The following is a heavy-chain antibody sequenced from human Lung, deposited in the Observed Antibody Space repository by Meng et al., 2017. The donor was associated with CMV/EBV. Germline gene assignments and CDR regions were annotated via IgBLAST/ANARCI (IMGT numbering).Heavy chain of an antibody. V-gene: IGHV7-4-1*02. D-gene: IGHD2-15*01. Sequence: QGRVVQIGVVLKKPGASVKVSWKAFGYNFTRYAMNWGGQAPGQGAEWMGWINTNTGNPTYAQGFTGRFVFSLDTSVSTAYLQISSLKAADTAVYYCARLYCSGGSCYTIDYWGQGTLVTVSS. CDR2: INTNTGNP. CDR1: GYNFTRYA. CDR3: ARLYCSGGSCYTIDY. J-gene: IGHJ4*02.